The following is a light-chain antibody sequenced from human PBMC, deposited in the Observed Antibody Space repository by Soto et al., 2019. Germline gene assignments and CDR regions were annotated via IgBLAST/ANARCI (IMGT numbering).Light chain of an antibody. CDR2: DAS. CDR1: HSISTN. CDR3: QHFSNWPPAT. Sequence: VMTQSPATLSVSPGERVTLSCRASHSISTNLAWYQQKPGQAPRLLIYDASTRASGIPARFSGSGSGTEFTLTISPLQSEDFAIYYCQHFSNWPPATFGRGTKVDIK. V-gene: IGKV3-15*01. J-gene: IGKJ1*01.